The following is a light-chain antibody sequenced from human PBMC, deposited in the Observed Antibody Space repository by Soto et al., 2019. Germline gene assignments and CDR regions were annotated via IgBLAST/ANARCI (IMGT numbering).Light chain of an antibody. V-gene: IGKV1-5*01. CDR1: QSISSW. Sequence: DIQITQTSSTLSASVGERVTITCRASQSISSWLAWYQQKPGKAPKLLIYDASSLESGVPSRFSGNRSGTEFTLTISSLQPDDFATDDCQQYNSYSWTFGQGTKVDIK. CDR2: DAS. J-gene: IGKJ1*01. CDR3: QQYNSYSWT.